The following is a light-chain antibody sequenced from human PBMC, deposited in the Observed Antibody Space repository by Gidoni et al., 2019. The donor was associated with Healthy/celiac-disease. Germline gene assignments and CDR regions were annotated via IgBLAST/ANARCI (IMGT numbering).Light chain of an antibody. CDR1: QSVLYSSNDQNY. CDR3: QQSYSTPLT. J-gene: IGKJ4*01. Sequence: DIVMTQSPDSLAVSLIERATINCKSSQSVLYSSNDQNYLAWYQQKPGQPPKLLIYWASTRESGVPDRFLGRWSGTDFTLTISSLLAEAVAVSYCQQSYSTPLTFGCGTKVEI. CDR2: WAS. V-gene: IGKV4-1*01.